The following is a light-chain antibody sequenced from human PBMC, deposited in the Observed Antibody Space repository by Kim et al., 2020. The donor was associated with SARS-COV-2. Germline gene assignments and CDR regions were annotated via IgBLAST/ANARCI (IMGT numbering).Light chain of an antibody. CDR3: LLSYSGARV. V-gene: IGLV7-46*01. CDR1: SGAVASGHD. J-gene: IGLJ2*01. Sequence: PGEKETHSGGSSSGAVASGHDPYWFQQKPGQAPRTLIYDTRNKHSGTPARCSGAVLGGKAALTRSGAQPEDEGEYYGLLSYSGARVFGGGTKVTVL. CDR2: DTR.